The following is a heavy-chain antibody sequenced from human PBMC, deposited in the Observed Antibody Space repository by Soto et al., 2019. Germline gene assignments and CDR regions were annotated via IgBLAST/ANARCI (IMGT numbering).Heavy chain of an antibody. V-gene: IGHV4-34*01. D-gene: IGHD6-19*01. J-gene: IGHJ4*02. CDR1: GGSFSGYY. CDR2: IHHSGST. CDR3: ARAPSSGWYHRY. Sequence: QVQLQQWGAGLLKPSETLSLTCAVYGGSFSGYYWSWIRQPPGKGLEWIGEIHHSGSTNYNPSLKGRXXIXVXKSKNQFSLKLSSVTAADTAVYYCARAPSSGWYHRYWGQGTLVTVSS.